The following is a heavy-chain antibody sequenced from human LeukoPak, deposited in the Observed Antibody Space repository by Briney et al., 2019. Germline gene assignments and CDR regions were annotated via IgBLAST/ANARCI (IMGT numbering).Heavy chain of an antibody. CDR1: GFIFSSYA. CDR2: ISYDGSNK. Sequence: GRSLRLSCAASGFIFSSYAMHWVRQAPGKGLEWVAVISYDGSNKYYADSVKGRFTISRDNSKNTLYLQMNSLRAEDTAVYYCAREYSGYLALDYWGQGTLVTVSS. V-gene: IGHV3-30-3*01. D-gene: IGHD5-12*01. J-gene: IGHJ4*02. CDR3: AREYSGYLALDY.